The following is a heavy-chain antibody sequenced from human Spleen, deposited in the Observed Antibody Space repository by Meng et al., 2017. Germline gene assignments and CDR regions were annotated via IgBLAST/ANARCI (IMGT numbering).Heavy chain of an antibody. J-gene: IGHJ5*02. CDR3: ARDMYYYLSGTYSVNWFDP. D-gene: IGHD3-10*01. Sequence: QLQVKASGPGRVHSWETLSLSCTVSGGSISSSSFYGGWIRQPPGKGLEWIGSIYYSGSTYYNPSLKSRVTVSLDTSKNQFSLTVYSVTAADTAVYYCARDMYYYLSGTYSVNWFDPWGPGALVTVSS. V-gene: IGHV4-39*07. CDR1: GGSISSSSFY. CDR2: IYYSGST.